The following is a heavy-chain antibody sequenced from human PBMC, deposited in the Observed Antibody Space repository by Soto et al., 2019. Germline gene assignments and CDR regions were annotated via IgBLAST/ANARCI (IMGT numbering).Heavy chain of an antibody. D-gene: IGHD3-22*01. J-gene: IGHJ3*02. V-gene: IGHV2-5*01. Sequence: SAPTMVNPTQTLTLTCTFSGFSLTTSDMGVGWIRQSPGQALEWLALIYWNDDKRYSPSLKSRLTITKDTSKNQVVLTMTNMDPVDTATYYCAHDYYDSSTDYPHDACDIWGQGTLVIVS. CDR1: GFSLTTSDMG. CDR2: IYWNDDK. CDR3: AHDYYDSSTDYPHDACDI.